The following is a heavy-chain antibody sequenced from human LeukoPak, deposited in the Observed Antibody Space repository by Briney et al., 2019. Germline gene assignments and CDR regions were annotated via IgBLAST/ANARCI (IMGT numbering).Heavy chain of an antibody. CDR3: ARTYCGGDCRGYYYHYYMDV. D-gene: IGHD2-21*02. CDR1: GGSISSSNW. V-gene: IGHV4-4*07. Sequence: SETLSLTCAVSGGSISSSNWWSWVRQPAGKGLEWIGRIYTSGSTNYNPSLKSRVTMSVDTSKNHFSLKMSSVTAADTAVYYCARTYCGGDCRGYYYHYYMDVWGKGTTVTISS. J-gene: IGHJ6*03. CDR2: IYTSGST.